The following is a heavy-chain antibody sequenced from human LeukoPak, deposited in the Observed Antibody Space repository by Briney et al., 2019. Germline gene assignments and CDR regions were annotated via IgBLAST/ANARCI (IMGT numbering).Heavy chain of an antibody. J-gene: IGHJ1*01. CDR1: GFTFSSYW. Sequence: SGGSLRLSCAASGFTFSSYWMHWVRQAPGKGLVWVSRINSDGSSTSYADSVKGRFTISRDNAKNTLYLQMNSLRAEDTAIYYCASAYPWGYFQHWGQGTLVTVSS. V-gene: IGHV3-74*01. D-gene: IGHD1-26*01. CDR3: ASAYPWGYFQH. CDR2: INSDGSST.